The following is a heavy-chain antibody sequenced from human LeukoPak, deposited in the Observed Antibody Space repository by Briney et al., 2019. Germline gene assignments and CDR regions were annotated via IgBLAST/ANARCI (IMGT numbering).Heavy chain of an antibody. Sequence: GESLKISCKGSGYSFTSYWIGWVRQMPGKGLEWMGIIYPGDSETTYSPSFQGQVTISADKSISTAYLQWSSLKASDTAMYYCARVDPITILYYFDYWGQGTLVTVSS. V-gene: IGHV5-51*01. CDR3: ARVDPITILYYFDY. CDR2: IYPGDSET. J-gene: IGHJ4*01. CDR1: GYSFTSYW. D-gene: IGHD3-3*01.